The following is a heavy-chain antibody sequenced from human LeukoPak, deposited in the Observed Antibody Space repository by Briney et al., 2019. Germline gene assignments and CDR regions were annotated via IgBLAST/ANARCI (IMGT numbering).Heavy chain of an antibody. CDR3: ARYKGVDTATVIGLAN. J-gene: IGHJ4*02. Sequence: RASVKVSCKASGYTFTGYYMHWVRQAPGQGLEWMGWINPNSGGTDYAQKLQGRVTMTRDTSISTAYMELSRLTSDDTAVYYCARYKGVDTATVIGLANWGPGTLVTVSS. CDR1: GYTFTGYY. CDR2: INPNSGGT. V-gene: IGHV1-2*02. D-gene: IGHD5-18*01.